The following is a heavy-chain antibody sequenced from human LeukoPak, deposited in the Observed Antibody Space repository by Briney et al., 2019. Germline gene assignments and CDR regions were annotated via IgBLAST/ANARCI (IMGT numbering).Heavy chain of an antibody. CDR1: GGTFSSYA. J-gene: IGHJ5*02. D-gene: IGHD4-23*01. CDR2: IIPIFGTA. CDR3: ARGDGGNFGFDP. V-gene: IGHV1-69*13. Sequence: SVKVSCKASGGTFSSYAISWVRQAPGQGLEWMGGIIPIFGTANCAQKFQGRVTITADESTSTAYMELSSLRSEDTAVYYCARGDGGNFGFDPWGQGTLVTVSS.